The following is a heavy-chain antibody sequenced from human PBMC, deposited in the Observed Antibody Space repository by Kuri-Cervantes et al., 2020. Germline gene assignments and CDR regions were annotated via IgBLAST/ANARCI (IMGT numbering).Heavy chain of an antibody. CDR1: GFTFSSYG. J-gene: IGHJ1*01. CDR3: AKEPPITMDTEYFQH. Sequence: GESLKISCAASGFTFSSYGMHWVRQAPGKGLEWVAIISYDGRHQYYADSVKGRFTISRDNSKNTLYLQMNSLRAEDTAVYYCAKEPPITMDTEYFQHWGQGTLVTVSS. CDR2: ISYDGRHQ. D-gene: IGHD3-10*01. V-gene: IGHV3-30*18.